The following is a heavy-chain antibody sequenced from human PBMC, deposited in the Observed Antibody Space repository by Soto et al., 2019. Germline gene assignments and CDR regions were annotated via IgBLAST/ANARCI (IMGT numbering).Heavy chain of an antibody. V-gene: IGHV3-48*02. Sequence: GSLRLSCAASGFTFSSYSMNWVRQAPGKGLEWVSYISSSSSTIYYADSVKGRFTISRDNAKNSLYLQMNSLRDEDTAVYYCARGYDYVWGSYRYTGSNDYWGQGTLVTVSS. J-gene: IGHJ4*02. CDR1: GFTFSSYS. CDR3: ARGYDYVWGSYRYTGSNDY. CDR2: ISSSSSTI. D-gene: IGHD3-16*02.